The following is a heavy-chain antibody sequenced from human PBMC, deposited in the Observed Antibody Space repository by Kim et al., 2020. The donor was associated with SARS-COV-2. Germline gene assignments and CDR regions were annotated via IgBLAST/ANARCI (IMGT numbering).Heavy chain of an antibody. J-gene: IGHJ4*02. Sequence: KGRFTISRDNAKNTLYLQMNSLRAEDTAVYYCARGTPWYYDILTGYYYVDYWGQGTLVTVSS. V-gene: IGHV3-74*01. CDR3: ARGTPWYYDILTGYYYVDY. D-gene: IGHD3-9*01.